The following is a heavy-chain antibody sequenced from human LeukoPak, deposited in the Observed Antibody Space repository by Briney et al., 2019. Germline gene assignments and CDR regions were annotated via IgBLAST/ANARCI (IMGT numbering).Heavy chain of an antibody. CDR1: GFTLSDYY. D-gene: IGHD3-16*01. CDR3: ASLMGDRTPGY. J-gene: IGHJ4*02. Sequence: KPGGSLRLSCAASGFTLSDYYMSWIRQTPGKGLEWVSYISSSGSTIYYADSVKGRFTISRDNAKSSLYLQMNSLGAEDTAVYYCASLMGDRTPGYCGQGTLVTVSS. V-gene: IGHV3-11*04. CDR2: ISSSGSTI.